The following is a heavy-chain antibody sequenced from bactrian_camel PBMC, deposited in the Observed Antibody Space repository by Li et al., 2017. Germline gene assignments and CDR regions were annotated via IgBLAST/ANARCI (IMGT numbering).Heavy chain of an antibody. J-gene: IGHJ4*01. V-gene: IGHV3S1*01. CDR2: IYTGSGNT. D-gene: IGHD2*01. CDR1: GYTYNRNC. Sequence: HVQLVESGGGSVQAGGSLRLSCAASGYTYNRNCMAWFRQAPGKEREGVARIYTGSGNTYYADSVKGRFTISKDNAKSTVYLQMNSLRSEDTGLYYCATDHDLTAIMGLGLLNLLYWGQGTQVTVS. CDR3: ATDHDLTAIMGLGLLNLLY.